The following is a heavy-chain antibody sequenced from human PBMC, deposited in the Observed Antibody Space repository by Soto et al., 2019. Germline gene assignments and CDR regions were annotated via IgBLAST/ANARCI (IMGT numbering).Heavy chain of an antibody. V-gene: IGHV4-61*01. CDR1: GGSVSSGSYY. CDR2: IYYSGST. CDR3: ARVEYGSGSNYGYYGMDV. Sequence: SETLSLTCTVSGGSVSSGSYYWSWIRQPPGKGLEWIGYIYYSGSTNYNPSLKSRVTISVDTSKNQFSLKLSSVTAADTAVYYCARVEYGSGSNYGYYGMDVWGQGTTVTVSS. D-gene: IGHD3-10*01. J-gene: IGHJ6*02.